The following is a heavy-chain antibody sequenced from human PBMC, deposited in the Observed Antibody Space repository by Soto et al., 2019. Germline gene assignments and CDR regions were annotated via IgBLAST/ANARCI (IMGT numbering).Heavy chain of an antibody. D-gene: IGHD6-13*01. V-gene: IGHV4-4*02. CDR1: GGSISSSNW. J-gene: IGHJ4*02. Sequence: SETLSLTCAVSGGSISSSNWWSWVRQPPGKGLEWIGEIYHSGSTNYNPSLKSRVTISVDKSKNQFSLKLSSVTAADTAVFYCAGDRPKFSAAALDYWGQGTLVTVSS. CDR3: AGDRPKFSAAALDY. CDR2: IYHSGST.